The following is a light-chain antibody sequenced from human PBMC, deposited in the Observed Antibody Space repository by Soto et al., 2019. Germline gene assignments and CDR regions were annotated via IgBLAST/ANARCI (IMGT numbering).Light chain of an antibody. J-gene: IGLJ2*01. V-gene: IGLV2-8*01. CDR1: SSDVGGYNF. CDR3: SSYAGSSIPVA. Sequence: QSALTQPPSASGSPGQSVTISCTGASSDVGGYNFVSWYQHHPGKAPRLMIYDVTQWPSGVPDRFSGSKSGNTASLTVSGLQVDDEAYYYCSSYAGSSIPVAFGGGTKLTVL. CDR2: DVT.